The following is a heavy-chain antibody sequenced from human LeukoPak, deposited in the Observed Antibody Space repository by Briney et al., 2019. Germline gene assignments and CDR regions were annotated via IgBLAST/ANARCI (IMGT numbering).Heavy chain of an antibody. CDR3: ARSGSHRHFDY. D-gene: IGHD1-26*01. CDR1: GYSISSGYY. V-gene: IGHV4-38-2*02. Sequence: SETLSLTCTVSGYSISSGYYWGWIRQPPGKGLEWIGSIYHSGSTYYNPSLKSRVTISVDTSKNQFSLKLSSVTAADTAVYYCARSGSHRHFDYWGQGTLVTVSS. J-gene: IGHJ4*02. CDR2: IYHSGST.